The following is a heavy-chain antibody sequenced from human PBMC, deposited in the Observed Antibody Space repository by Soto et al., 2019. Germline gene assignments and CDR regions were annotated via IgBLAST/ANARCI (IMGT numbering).Heavy chain of an antibody. J-gene: IGHJ4*01. D-gene: IGHD5-18*01. Sequence: GASVKVSCKASGYTFTSYAMHWVRQAPGQRLEWMGWINAGNGNTKYSQKFQGRVTITKDTSKNQVVLTMTNMDPLDTATYYCARMFYVNTTMAYFDYWGHGILVTVSS. CDR3: ARMFYVNTTMAYFDY. V-gene: IGHV1-3*01. CDR2: INAGNGNT. CDR1: GYTFTSYA.